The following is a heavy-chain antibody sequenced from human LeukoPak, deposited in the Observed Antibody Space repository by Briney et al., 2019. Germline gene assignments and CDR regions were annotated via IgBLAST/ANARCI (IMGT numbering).Heavy chain of an antibody. CDR2: INSDGSAT. Sequence: PGGSLRLSCEASGFTFRSYWMHWVRQAPGKGLVWVSRINSDGSATSYADSVKGRFTISRDNAKATLYLQMNSLRAEDTAVYYCAKASWDEWFDPWGQGTLVTVSS. CDR3: AKASWDEWFDP. D-gene: IGHD1-26*01. J-gene: IGHJ5*02. V-gene: IGHV3-74*01. CDR1: GFTFRSYW.